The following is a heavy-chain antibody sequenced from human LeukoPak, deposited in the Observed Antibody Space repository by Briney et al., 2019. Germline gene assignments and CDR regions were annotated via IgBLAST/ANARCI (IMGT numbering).Heavy chain of an antibody. CDR2: ISAYNGNT. J-gene: IGHJ6*03. CDR1: GYTFTSYG. D-gene: IGHD6-19*01. Sequence: GASVKVSCKASGYTFTSYGISWVRQAPGQGLEWMGWISAYNGNTNYAQKLQGRVTMTTDTSTSTAYMELRSLRSDDTAVYYCASGGSSGWYPPYYYYYMDVWGKGTTVTVSS. V-gene: IGHV1-18*01. CDR3: ASGGSSGWYPPYYYYYMDV.